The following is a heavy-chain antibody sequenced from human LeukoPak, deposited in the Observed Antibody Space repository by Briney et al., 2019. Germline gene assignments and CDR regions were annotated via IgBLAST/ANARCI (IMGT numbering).Heavy chain of an antibody. D-gene: IGHD5-12*01. CDR2: ISGSGVST. J-gene: IGHJ4*02. V-gene: IGHV3-23*01. CDR3: AKETWGYETELDY. Sequence: GGSLRLSCAASGFTFSTYAMSWVRQAPGKGLEWVSAISGSGVSTYYADSVKGRFTISRDNSKNTLYLQMNSLRAEDTAVYYCAKETWGYETELDYWGQGTLVTVSS. CDR1: GFTFSTYA.